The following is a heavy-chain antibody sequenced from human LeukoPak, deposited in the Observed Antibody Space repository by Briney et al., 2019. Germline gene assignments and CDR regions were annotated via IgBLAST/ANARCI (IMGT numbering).Heavy chain of an antibody. Sequence: GGSLRLSCAASGFTFSTYSMNWVRQAPGKGLEWVSYISSSSSTIYYADSVKGRFTISRDNAKNSLYLQMNSLRAEDTAVYYCARTSGYDSLRSLDYWGQGTLVTVSS. CDR3: ARTSGYDSLRSLDY. D-gene: IGHD5-12*01. CDR2: ISSSSSTI. J-gene: IGHJ4*02. V-gene: IGHV3-48*01. CDR1: GFTFSTYS.